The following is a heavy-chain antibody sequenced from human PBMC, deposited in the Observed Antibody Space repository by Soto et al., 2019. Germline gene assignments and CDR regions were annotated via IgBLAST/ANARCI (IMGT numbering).Heavy chain of an antibody. V-gene: IGHV1-8*01. Sequence: QVQLVQPGAEVKNPGPSVKVYCKASGYTFTIYDINWLRQATGEGLEWMGWMNPNSGNTGHAQQFQGRFTLTSDTSISTAYMELNSLRSAHTAVYYCAIGLYSSTWYYAFDYWGQATLGTVSS. J-gene: IGHJ4*02. CDR1: GYTFTIYD. CDR3: AIGLYSSTWYYAFDY. CDR2: MNPNSGNT. D-gene: IGHD6-13*01.